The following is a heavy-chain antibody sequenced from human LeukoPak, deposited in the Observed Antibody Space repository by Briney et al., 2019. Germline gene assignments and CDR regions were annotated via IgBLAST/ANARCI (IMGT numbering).Heavy chain of an antibody. CDR3: ASLGGVDTAMVFDY. V-gene: IGHV4-61*01. CDR1: GYSISSGNY. D-gene: IGHD5-18*01. CDR2: IYYSGST. Sequence: NPSETLSLTCTVSGYSISSGNYWGWIRQPPGKGLEWIGYIYYSGSTNYNPSLKSRVTISVDTSKNQFSLKLSSVTAADTAVYYCASLGGVDTAMVFDYWGQGTLVTVSS. J-gene: IGHJ4*02.